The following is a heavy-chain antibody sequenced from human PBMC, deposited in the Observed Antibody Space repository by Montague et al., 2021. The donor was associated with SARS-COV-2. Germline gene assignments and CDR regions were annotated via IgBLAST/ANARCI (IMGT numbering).Heavy chain of an antibody. CDR1: GGSIMSSEYD. J-gene: IGHJ1*01. V-gene: IGHV4-39*01. Sequence: SETLSLTCAVTGGSIMSSEYDSARSPQAPGKALDCIGSNYYSETMTYTPNPKTRLRMAIDKSKNQFSLRLNSVTAADTSIYYCARHETGDPPFGDWGQGTPVSLSS. D-gene: IGHD7-27*01. CDR3: ARHETGDPPFGD. CDR2: NYYSETM.